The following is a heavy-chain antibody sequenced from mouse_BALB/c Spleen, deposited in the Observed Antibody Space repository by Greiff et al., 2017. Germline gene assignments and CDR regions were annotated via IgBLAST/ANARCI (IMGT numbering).Heavy chain of an antibody. CDR2: ISYDGSN. CDR1: GYSITSGYY. CDR3: ARDKGYGNYYFDY. J-gene: IGHJ2*01. V-gene: IGHV3-6*02. Sequence: EVKLQESGPGLVKPSQSLSLTCSVTGYSITSGYYWNWIRQFPGNKLEWMGYISYDGSNNYNPSLKNRISITRDTSKNQFFLKLNSVTTEDTATYYCARDKGYGNYYFDYWGQGTTLTVSS. D-gene: IGHD2-10*02.